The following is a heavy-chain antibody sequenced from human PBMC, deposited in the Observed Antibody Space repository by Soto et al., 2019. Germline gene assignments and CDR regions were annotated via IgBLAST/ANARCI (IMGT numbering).Heavy chain of an antibody. CDR2: IYSGGST. D-gene: IGHD3-10*01. CDR3: ARDRGVSPPNYYYYGMDV. J-gene: IGHJ6*02. Sequence: EVQLVETGGGLIQPGGSLRLSCAASGFTVSSNYMSWVRQAPGKGLEWVSVIYSGGSTYYADSVKGRFTISRDNSKNTLYLQMNSLRAEDTAVYYCARDRGVSPPNYYYYGMDVWGQWTTVTVSS. CDR1: GFTVSSNY. V-gene: IGHV3-53*02.